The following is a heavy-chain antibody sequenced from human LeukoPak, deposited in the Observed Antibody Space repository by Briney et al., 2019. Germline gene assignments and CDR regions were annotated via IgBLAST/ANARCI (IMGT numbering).Heavy chain of an antibody. D-gene: IGHD3-22*01. Sequence: GGSLRLSCAASGFTFDDYAMHWVRQAPGKGLEWVSGISWNSGSIGYADSVKGRFTISRDNAKNSLYLQMNSLRAEDTALYYCAKDGYHYHDSSGTIDYWGQGTLVTVSS. CDR3: AKDGYHYHDSSGTIDY. V-gene: IGHV3-9*01. CDR2: ISWNSGSI. CDR1: GFTFDDYA. J-gene: IGHJ4*02.